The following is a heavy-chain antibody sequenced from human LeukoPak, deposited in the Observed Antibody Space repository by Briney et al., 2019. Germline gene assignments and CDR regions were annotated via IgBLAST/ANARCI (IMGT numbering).Heavy chain of an antibody. V-gene: IGHV4-39*07. CDR3: ARRPLRHYDILTGYPFDY. Sequence: SETLSLTCTVSGGSISSSTYYWGWIRQPPGKGLEWIGSIYYSGSTNYNPSLKSRVTISVDTSKNQFSLKLSSVTAADTAVYYCARRPLRHYDILTGYPFDYWGQGTLVTVSS. D-gene: IGHD3-9*01. J-gene: IGHJ4*02. CDR2: IYYSGST. CDR1: GGSISSSTYY.